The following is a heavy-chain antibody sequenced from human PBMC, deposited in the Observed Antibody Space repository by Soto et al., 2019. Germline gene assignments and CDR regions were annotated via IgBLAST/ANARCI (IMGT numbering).Heavy chain of an antibody. CDR3: ARHIAVPTTRGFDY. V-gene: IGHV4-4*02. J-gene: IGHJ4*02. CDR1: GASISSTNW. D-gene: IGHD2-15*01. CDR2: IYHSGAT. Sequence: QVQLQESGPGLVKPSGTLSLTCAVSGASISSTNWWSWVRQAPGEGPEWIGEIYHSGATHYNPSLKSRVIISRDPSKNQLSLRLDSVTAADTAVYFCARHIAVPTTRGFDYWGQGTLVTVSS.